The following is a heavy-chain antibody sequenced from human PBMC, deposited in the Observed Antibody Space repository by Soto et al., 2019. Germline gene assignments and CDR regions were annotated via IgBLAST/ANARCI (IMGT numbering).Heavy chain of an antibody. CDR2: IWYDGSNK. J-gene: IGHJ6*03. CDR1: GFTFSSYA. CDR3: ARDSGGDYHNYYMDV. Sequence: QVQLVESGGGVVQPGRSLRLSCAASGFTFSSYAMHWVRQAPGKGLEWVTIIWYDGSNKNYADSVKGRFTISRDNSKNTAYLQMNSLRVEDTAVYYCARDSGGDYHNYYMDVWGKGTTVTVSS. V-gene: IGHV3-33*01. D-gene: IGHD4-17*01.